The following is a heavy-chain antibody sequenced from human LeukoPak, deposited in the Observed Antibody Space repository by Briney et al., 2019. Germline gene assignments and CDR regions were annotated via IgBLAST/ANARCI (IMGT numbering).Heavy chain of an antibody. CDR3: ARDPGRGWLQKRVYAFDI. D-gene: IGHD5-24*01. CDR1: GFTFSSYW. J-gene: IGHJ3*02. V-gene: IGHV3-74*01. Sequence: PGGSLRLSCAASGFTFSSYWMHWVRQAPGKGLVWVSRINSDGSSTSYADSVKGRFTISRDNAKNTLYLQMNSLRAEDTAVYYCARDPGRGWLQKRVYAFDIWGQGTMVTVSS. CDR2: INSDGSST.